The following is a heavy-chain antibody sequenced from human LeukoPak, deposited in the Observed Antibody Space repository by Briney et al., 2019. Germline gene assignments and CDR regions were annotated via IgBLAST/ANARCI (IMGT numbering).Heavy chain of an antibody. V-gene: IGHV1-2*02. CDR1: GYTFTGYY. Sequence: GASVKVSCKASGYTFTGYYMHWVRLAPGQGLEWRGWINPNSGGTNCAQKFQGRVTMTRDTYISTAYMELSRLRSDDTAVYYCARARNDYGDYCVDWGQGTLVTVSS. D-gene: IGHD4-17*01. CDR3: ARARNDYGDYCVD. J-gene: IGHJ4*02. CDR2: INPNSGGT.